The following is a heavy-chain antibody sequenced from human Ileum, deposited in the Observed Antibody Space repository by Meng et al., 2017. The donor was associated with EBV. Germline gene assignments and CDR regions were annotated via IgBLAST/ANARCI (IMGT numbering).Heavy chain of an antibody. Sequence: VQGVESGGGVVHPGTSLGSAGGGSGVSFRTYGMHWVRQTPGKGLEWGAVSWSDGSQKYCADSVKGRCTISRDNSKNTLYLQMDSLRAEDTAIYYCASDRGGAAFNYWGQGTLVTVSS. D-gene: IGHD3-16*01. CDR3: ASDRGGAAFNY. J-gene: IGHJ4*02. CDR2: SWSDGSQK. CDR1: GVSFRTYG. V-gene: IGHV3-33*01.